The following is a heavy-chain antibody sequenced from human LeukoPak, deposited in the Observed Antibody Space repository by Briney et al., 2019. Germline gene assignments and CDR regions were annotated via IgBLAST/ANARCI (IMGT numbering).Heavy chain of an antibody. CDR1: GFTFSSYE. V-gene: IGHV3-48*03. D-gene: IGHD5-24*01. J-gene: IGHJ3*01. CDR3: ARWLQPLDAFDL. CDR2: ISSSGSTI. Sequence: GGSLRLSCAASGFTFSSYEMNWVRQAPGKGLEWVSYISSSGSTIYYADSVKGRFTISRDNAKNSLYLQMNSLRAEDTAVYYCARWLQPLDAFDLWGQGTMVTVSS.